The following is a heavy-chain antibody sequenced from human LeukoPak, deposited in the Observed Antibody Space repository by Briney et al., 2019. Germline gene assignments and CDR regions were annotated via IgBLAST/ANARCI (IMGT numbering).Heavy chain of an antibody. CDR1: GASISSYY. CDR2: IYTSGST. J-gene: IGHJ1*01. Sequence: PSETLSLTCTVSGASISSYYWSSIRQPAGKGLEWIGRIYTSGSTNYNPSLKSRVTMSVDTSKNQFSLKLSSVTAADTAVYYCASDYGDYAEYFQHWGQGTLVTVSS. CDR3: ASDYGDYAEYFQH. D-gene: IGHD4-17*01. V-gene: IGHV4-4*07.